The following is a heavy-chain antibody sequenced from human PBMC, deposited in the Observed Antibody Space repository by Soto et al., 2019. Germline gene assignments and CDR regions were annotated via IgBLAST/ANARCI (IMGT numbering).Heavy chain of an antibody. CDR1: GFTFSNAW. CDR3: TTDSPPYFWSGYYPN. D-gene: IGHD3-3*01. J-gene: IGHJ4*02. V-gene: IGHV3-15*01. Sequence: EVQLVESGGGLVKPGGSLRLSCAASGFTFSNAWMSWVRQAPGKVLEWVGRIKSKTDGGTTDYAAPVKGRFTISRDDSKNTLYLQMNSLKTEDTAVYYCTTDSPPYFWSGYYPNWGQGTLVTVSS. CDR2: IKSKTDGGTT.